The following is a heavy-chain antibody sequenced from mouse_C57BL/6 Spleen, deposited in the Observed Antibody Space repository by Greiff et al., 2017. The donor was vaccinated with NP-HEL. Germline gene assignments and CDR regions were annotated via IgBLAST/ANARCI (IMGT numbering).Heavy chain of an antibody. CDR3: ARFLLRGAMDD. D-gene: IGHD1-1*01. CDR1: GYAFSSSW. CDR2: IYPGDGNT. J-gene: IGHJ4*01. Sequence: QVQLQQSGPELVKPGASVKISCKASGYAFSSSWMNWVKQRPGKGLEWIGRIYPGDGNTNYNGKFKGKATLTADKATSTAYMQISSLTSEDSAVYFCARFLLRGAMDDWGKGTSVTVSS. V-gene: IGHV1-82*01.